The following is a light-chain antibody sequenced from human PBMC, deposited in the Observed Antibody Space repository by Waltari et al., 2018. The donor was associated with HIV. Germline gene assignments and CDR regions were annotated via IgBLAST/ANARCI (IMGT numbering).Light chain of an antibody. V-gene: IGKV1-NL1*01. Sequence: DIQMTQSPSSLSASVGNRVTITCRARQGINNSLAWDQQKPGKTPKLLLYAASRLESGVPSRFSGSGSGTDYTLTSSSLQPEEFATYYCQQYYSTPLTFGGGTKVEIK. CDR1: QGINNS. CDR2: AAS. J-gene: IGKJ4*01. CDR3: QQYYSTPLT.